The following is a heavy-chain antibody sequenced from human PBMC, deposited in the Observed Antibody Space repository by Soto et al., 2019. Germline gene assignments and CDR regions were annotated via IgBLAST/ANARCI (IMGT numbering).Heavy chain of an antibody. V-gene: IGHV4-59*08. CDR1: CGSIYNYY. D-gene: IGHD3-10*01. Sequence: QGQLQESGPGLVKPSEALSFTSTCSCGSIYNYYWSWIRQAPGTGLEWLGYIYSSGSTNYSPSLKIRVNISVDTSKNPFSLKLNSVTAADTAVYYCARQGNYYGSGPEDYWGQGTLVTVSS. CDR3: ARQGNYYGSGPEDY. J-gene: IGHJ4*02. CDR2: IYSSGST.